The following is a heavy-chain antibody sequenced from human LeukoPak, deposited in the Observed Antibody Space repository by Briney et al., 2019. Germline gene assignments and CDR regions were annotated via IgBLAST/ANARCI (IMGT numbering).Heavy chain of an antibody. V-gene: IGHV3-48*04. J-gene: IGHJ6*03. CDR2: ISSSSSTI. CDR1: GFTFSSYS. CDR3: ARGPTSGWYYYYYMDV. D-gene: IGHD6-19*01. Sequence: GGSLRLSCAASGFTFSSYSMNWVRQAPGKGLEWVSYISSSSSTIYYADSVKGRFTISRDNAKNSLYLQMNSLTAEDTAVYYCARGPTSGWYYYYYMDVWGKGTTVTISS.